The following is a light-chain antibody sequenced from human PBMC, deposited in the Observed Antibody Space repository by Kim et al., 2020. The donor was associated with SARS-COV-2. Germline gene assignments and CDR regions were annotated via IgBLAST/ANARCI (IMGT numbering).Light chain of an antibody. V-gene: IGLV6-57*03. CDR2: END. J-gene: IGLJ3*02. Sequence: VTVSCTRSRGSIASNYVQWYQQRPGSAPTTMIYENDRRPSGVPDRFSGSIASSSNSASLTISGLKTEDEADYSCQSFDSSTHSWVFGGGPQLTVL. CDR1: RGSIASNY. CDR3: QSFDSSTHSWV.